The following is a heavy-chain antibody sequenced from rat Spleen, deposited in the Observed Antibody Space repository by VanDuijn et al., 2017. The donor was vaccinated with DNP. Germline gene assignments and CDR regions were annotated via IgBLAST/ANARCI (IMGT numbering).Heavy chain of an antibody. J-gene: IGHJ2*01. D-gene: IGHD1-7*01. CDR1: GYSITRNY. CDR3: ARTPYLYYFDY. Sequence: EVQLQESGPGLVKPSQSLSLTCSVTGYSITRNYWGWIRKFPGNKMEWIGHISYSGNTSYNPSLKSQISITRDTSKNQFFLQLNSVTTEDTATYYCARTPYLYYFDYWGQGVMVTVSS. V-gene: IGHV3-1*01. CDR2: ISYSGNT.